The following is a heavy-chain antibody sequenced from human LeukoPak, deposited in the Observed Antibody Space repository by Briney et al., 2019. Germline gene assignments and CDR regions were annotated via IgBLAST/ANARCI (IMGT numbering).Heavy chain of an antibody. CDR1: GASVSGSPYY. Sequence: SETLSLTCTVSGASVSGSPYYWGWIRQPPGKGLEWIGNIYYSGSTYYNESLKSRVTISIDTSKNQFSLKLNSVTAADTAVYYCARLGQLWFVRAFDIWGQGTMVTVSS. V-gene: IGHV4-39*01. CDR2: IYYSGST. CDR3: ARLGQLWFVRAFDI. J-gene: IGHJ3*02. D-gene: IGHD5-18*01.